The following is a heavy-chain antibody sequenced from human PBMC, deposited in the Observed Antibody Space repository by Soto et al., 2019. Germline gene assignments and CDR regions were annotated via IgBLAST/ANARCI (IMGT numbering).Heavy chain of an antibody. D-gene: IGHD6-19*01. J-gene: IGHJ3*02. V-gene: IGHV1-69*02. CDR3: ARGSSGWYRDAFDI. Sequence: SVKVSCKAPGGTFSSYTISWVRQAPGQGLEWMGRIIPILGIANYAQKFQGRVTITADKSTSTAYMELSSLRSEDTAVYYCARGSSGWYRDAFDIWGQGTMVTVSS. CDR1: GGTFSSYT. CDR2: IIPILGIA.